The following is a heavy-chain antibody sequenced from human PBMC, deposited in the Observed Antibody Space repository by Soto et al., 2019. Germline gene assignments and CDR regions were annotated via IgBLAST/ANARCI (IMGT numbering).Heavy chain of an antibody. CDR1: GYTFTSYG. CDR3: ARDMTMIATADHDAFDI. V-gene: IGHV1-18*01. D-gene: IGHD3-22*01. Sequence: ASVKVSCKASGYTFTSYGISWVRQAPGQGLEWMGWISAYNGNTNYAQKLQGRVTMTTDTSTSTAYMELRSLRSDDTAVYYCARDMTMIATADHDAFDIWGQGTMGTGS. J-gene: IGHJ3*02. CDR2: ISAYNGNT.